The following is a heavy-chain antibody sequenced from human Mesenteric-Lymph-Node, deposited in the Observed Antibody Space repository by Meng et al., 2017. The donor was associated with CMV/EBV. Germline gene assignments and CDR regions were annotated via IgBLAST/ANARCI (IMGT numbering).Heavy chain of an antibody. CDR3: GRSSDFDY. J-gene: IGHJ4*02. CDR2: ISSSGGTI. V-gene: IGHV3-48*03. Sequence: GGSLRLSCAASGFTFSSYEMNWVRLAPGKGLEWVSYISSSGGTIYYADSVKGRFTISRDNAKNSLYLQMSSLRAEDTAVYYCGRSSDFDYWGQGTLVTVSS. CDR1: GFTFSSYE.